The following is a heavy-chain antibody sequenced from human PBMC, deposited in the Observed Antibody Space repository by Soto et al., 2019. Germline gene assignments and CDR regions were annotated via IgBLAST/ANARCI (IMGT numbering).Heavy chain of an antibody. CDR2: ISATGGNI. Sequence: EAQLLESGGGLARPGGSLKLSCVASGFIFSDYAMTWIRQAPGKGLEWVATISATGGNIEYRESWQGRFTISRDNSKKKIYLKINSLTADDTAVYYCAKVAAGFGYFDLWVRGALVTESS. D-gene: IGHD6-13*01. J-gene: IGHJ2*01. CDR3: AKVAAGFGYFDL. CDR1: GFIFSDYA. V-gene: IGHV3-23*01.